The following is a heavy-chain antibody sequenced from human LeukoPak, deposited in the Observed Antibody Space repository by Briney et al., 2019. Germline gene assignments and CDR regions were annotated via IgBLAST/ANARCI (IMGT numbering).Heavy chain of an antibody. CDR1: GGSISSSSYY. D-gene: IGHD3-22*01. J-gene: IGHJ6*03. CDR2: IYHSGST. CDR3: ARVSYDSSGYYYYYYMDV. Sequence: SETLSLTCTVSGGSISSSSYYWGWVRQPPGKGLEWIGEIYHSGSTNYNPSLKSRVTVSVDKSKNQFSLKLSSVTAADTAVYYCARVSYDSSGYYYYYYMDVWGKGTTVTVSS. V-gene: IGHV4-39*07.